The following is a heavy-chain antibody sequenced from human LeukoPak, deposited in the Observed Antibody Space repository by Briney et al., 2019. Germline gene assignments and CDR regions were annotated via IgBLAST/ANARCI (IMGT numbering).Heavy chain of an antibody. V-gene: IGHV3-74*01. J-gene: IGHJ4*02. CDR1: GFTLSSYW. CDR2: INTDGSST. CDR3: ARANDILTDPLDY. Sequence: GGSLRLSCAASGFTLSSYWMHWVRQAPGKGLVWVSRINTDGSSTSYADSVKGRFTTSRDNAKNTLYLQMNSLRAEDTAVYYCARANDILTDPLDYWGQGTLVTVSS. D-gene: IGHD3-9*01.